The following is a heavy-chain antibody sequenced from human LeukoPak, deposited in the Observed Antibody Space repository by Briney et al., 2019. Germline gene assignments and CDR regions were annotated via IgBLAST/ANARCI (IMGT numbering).Heavy chain of an antibody. Sequence: PGGSLRLSCAASGFTFSSYEMNWVRQAPGKGLEWVSAISGSGGSTYYADSVKGRFTIFRDNSKNTLYLQMNSLRAEDTAVYYCARDLVWFGEPKGYYNYMDVWGKGTTVTVSS. J-gene: IGHJ6*03. CDR2: ISGSGGST. CDR3: ARDLVWFGEPKGYYNYMDV. D-gene: IGHD3-10*01. V-gene: IGHV3-23*01. CDR1: GFTFSSYE.